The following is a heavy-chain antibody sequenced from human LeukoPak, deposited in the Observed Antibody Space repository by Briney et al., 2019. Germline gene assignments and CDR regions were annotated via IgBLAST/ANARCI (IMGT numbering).Heavy chain of an antibody. V-gene: IGHV4-4*02. Sequence: SETLSLTCTVSGGSLSTTSWWVWLRQPPGKGLEWIGEVYYSGGGNNNYNPSLKSRVTISVDTSKNQFSLKLSSVTAADTAVYYCARLTPPPYYYDSSGNFDYWGQGTLVTVSS. D-gene: IGHD3-22*01. CDR2: VYYSGGGNN. CDR3: ARLTPPPYYYDSSGNFDY. J-gene: IGHJ4*02. CDR1: GGSLSTTSW.